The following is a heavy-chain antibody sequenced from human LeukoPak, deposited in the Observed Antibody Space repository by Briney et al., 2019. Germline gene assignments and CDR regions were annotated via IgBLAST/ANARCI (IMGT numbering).Heavy chain of an antibody. J-gene: IGHJ6*02. CDR2: INAGEGNT. V-gene: IGHV1-3*01. CDR3: ARGSGWSDYYGMDV. CDR1: GYTFANYA. Sequence: ASVKVSCKASGYTFANYAMHWVRQAPGQRLEWMGWINAGEGNTKYFQKFQGRVTITRVTSASTAYMELSSLRSEDTAVYYCARGSGWSDYYGMDVWGQGTTVIVSS. D-gene: IGHD6-19*01.